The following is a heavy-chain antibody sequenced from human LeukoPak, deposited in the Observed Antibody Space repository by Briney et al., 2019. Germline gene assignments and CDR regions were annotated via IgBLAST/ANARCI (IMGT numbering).Heavy chain of an antibody. D-gene: IGHD4/OR15-4a*01. J-gene: IGHJ4*02. CDR3: ARGMIRGALWCVDF. Sequence: PGGALRLSFAAPGFALSRHSMHWVRQAPGEGLGVGSSISSSGSYKYYADSLKGRSTISRDNADNSVFLQLNSLTVEDTAVYYCARGMIRGALWCVDFWGLGSLVTVSS. CDR1: GFALSRHS. CDR2: ISSSGSYK. V-gene: IGHV3-21*01.